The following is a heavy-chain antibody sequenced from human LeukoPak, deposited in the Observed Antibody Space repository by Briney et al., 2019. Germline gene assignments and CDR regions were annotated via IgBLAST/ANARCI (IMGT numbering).Heavy chain of an antibody. CDR1: GYTFSGYY. Sequence: ASVKVSCKASGYTFSGYYRHWVRQAAGQGLEWMGWIYPNSGGTNYAQKLQGMVTMTRDTSISTAFMELSRLGSDDTAVYYCARRIKYCSGGSCWLDPWGQGTLVTVSS. V-gene: IGHV1-2*02. CDR3: ARRIKYCSGGSCWLDP. J-gene: IGHJ5*02. D-gene: IGHD2-15*01. CDR2: IYPNSGGT.